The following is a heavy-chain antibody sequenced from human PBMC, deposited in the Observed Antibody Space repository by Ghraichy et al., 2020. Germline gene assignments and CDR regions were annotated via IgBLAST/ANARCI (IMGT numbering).Heavy chain of an antibody. V-gene: IGHV3-23*01. CDR1: GFTFSSYA. Sequence: SCAASGFTFSSYAMSWVRQAPGKGLEWVSAISGSGGSTYYADSVKGRFTISRDNSKNTLYLQMNSLRAEETAVFYCATRVARGYSVGSYYSYGRDVGAQGTTFTVSS. J-gene: IGHJ6*02. D-gene: IGHD5-18*01. CDR2: ISGSGGST. CDR3: ATRVARGYSVGSYYSYGRDV.